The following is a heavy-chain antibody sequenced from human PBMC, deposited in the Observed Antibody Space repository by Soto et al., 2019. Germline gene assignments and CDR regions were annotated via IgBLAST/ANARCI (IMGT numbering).Heavy chain of an antibody. Sequence: QVQLVESGGGVVQPGRSLRLSCAASGFTFSSYGMHWVRQAPGKGLEWVAVIWYDGSNKYYADSVKGRFTISRDNSKNTRNLKMTGLGAEATLGNSGPGEVADFWGGPTTALWYSSSSRAAGGKGPRVPVSS. J-gene: IGHJ1*01. CDR3: PGEVADFWGGPTTALWYSSSSRAA. V-gene: IGHV3-33*01. D-gene: IGHD3-3*01. CDR2: IWYDGSNK. CDR1: GFTFSSYG.